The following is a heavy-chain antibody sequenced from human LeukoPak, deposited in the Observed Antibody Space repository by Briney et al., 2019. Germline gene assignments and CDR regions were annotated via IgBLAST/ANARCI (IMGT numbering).Heavy chain of an antibody. J-gene: IGHJ4*02. CDR3: AKEVFSGTFQPYGDY. Sequence: PGGSLRLSCAASGFTFSKYAMSWVRQVPGKGLEWVSSIGDSGSSTYYADSVKGRFTISRDNSKNTLYLQMNSLRAEDTAVYYCAKEVFSGTFQPYGDYWGQGTLVTVSS. D-gene: IGHD1-26*01. V-gene: IGHV3-23*01. CDR2: IGDSGSST. CDR1: GFTFSKYA.